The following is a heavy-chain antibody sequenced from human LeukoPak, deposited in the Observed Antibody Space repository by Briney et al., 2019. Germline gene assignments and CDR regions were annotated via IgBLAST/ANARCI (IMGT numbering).Heavy chain of an antibody. CDR1: GGSISSYY. V-gene: IGHV4-4*07. J-gene: IGHJ3*02. CDR2: IYTSGST. CDR3: ARELYCSGGSCSLGVFDI. D-gene: IGHD2-15*01. Sequence: SETLSLTCTVSGGSISSYYWSWIRQPAGKGLEWIGRIYTSGSTNYNPSLKSRVTMSVDTSKNQFSLKLSSVTAADTAVYYCARELYCSGGSCSLGVFDIWGQGTMVTVSS.